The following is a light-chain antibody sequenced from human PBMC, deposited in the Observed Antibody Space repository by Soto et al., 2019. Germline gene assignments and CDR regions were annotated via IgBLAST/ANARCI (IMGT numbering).Light chain of an antibody. J-gene: IGLJ3*02. V-gene: IGLV2-23*01. CDR3: CSYAGSGTWV. CDR1: SSDVGGYNF. Sequence: QSVLTQPASVSGSPGQSITISCTGTSSDVGGYNFVSWFQQHPGKAPKLMIYYDNKRPSGVSNRFSGSKSGNTASLTISGLQAEDEADYHCCSYAGSGTWVFGGGTKVTVL. CDR2: YDN.